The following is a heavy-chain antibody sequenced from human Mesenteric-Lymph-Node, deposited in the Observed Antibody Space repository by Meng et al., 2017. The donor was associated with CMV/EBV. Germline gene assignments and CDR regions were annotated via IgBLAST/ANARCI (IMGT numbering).Heavy chain of an antibody. CDR3: ARALTYYGSGSYHGKYYYFDY. J-gene: IGHJ4*02. D-gene: IGHD3-10*01. CDR1: YY. V-gene: IGHV1-2*06. Sequence: YYMPWVQQAPGKGLEWMGRINPNSGGTNYAQKFQGRVTMTRDTSISTAYMELSRLRSDDTAVYYCARALTYYGSGSYHGKYYYFDYWGQGTLVTVSS. CDR2: INPNSGGT.